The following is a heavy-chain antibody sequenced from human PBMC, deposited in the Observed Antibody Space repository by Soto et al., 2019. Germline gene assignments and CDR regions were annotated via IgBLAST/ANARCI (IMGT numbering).Heavy chain of an antibody. CDR2: IYYSGST. J-gene: IGHJ6*02. D-gene: IGHD6-6*01. CDR3: ARAGSSSSYYYYGMDV. CDR1: GGSISSYY. Sequence: SETLSLTCTVSGGSISSYYWSWIRQPPGKGLEWIGYIYYSGSTNYNPSLKSRVTISVDTSKNQFSLKLSSVTAADTAVYYCARAGSSSSYYYYGMDVWGQGTTVTVSS. V-gene: IGHV4-59*01.